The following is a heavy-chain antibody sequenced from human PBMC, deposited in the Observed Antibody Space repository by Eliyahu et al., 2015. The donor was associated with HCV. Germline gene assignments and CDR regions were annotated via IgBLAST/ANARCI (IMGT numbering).Heavy chain of an antibody. Sequence: EVQLEESGGGLIQPGGSLRLSCAASGFTVSSNYMRWVRQAPGKGLEWVSAYSDYSTYYADSVKGRFTISRDNSKNTLYLQMNSLRGEDTAVYYCARGYCSGGGCHYFDYWGQGTLVTVSS. D-gene: IGHD2-15*01. CDR2: YSDYST. V-gene: IGHV3-53*01. CDR3: ARGYCSGGGCHYFDY. J-gene: IGHJ4*02. CDR1: GFTVSSNY.